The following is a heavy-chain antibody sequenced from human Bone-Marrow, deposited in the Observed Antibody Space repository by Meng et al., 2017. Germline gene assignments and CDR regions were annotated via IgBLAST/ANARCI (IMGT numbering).Heavy chain of an antibody. Sequence: QVQRKESGPGLVKPSGTLSLTCAVSGGSIISINWWTWVRQPPGKGLEWIGEIFHTGNTNFHPSLKSRVTISVDKSKNQFSLKLNSVTAADTAVYYCARVDWSGGNPIDSWGQGTLVTVSS. J-gene: IGHJ4*02. CDR3: ARVDWSGGNPIDS. D-gene: IGHD3-10*01. CDR2: IFHTGNT. CDR1: GGSIISINW. V-gene: IGHV4-4*02.